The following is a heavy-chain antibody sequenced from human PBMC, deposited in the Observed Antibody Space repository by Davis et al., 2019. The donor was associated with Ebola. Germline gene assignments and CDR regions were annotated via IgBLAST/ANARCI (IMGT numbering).Heavy chain of an antibody. D-gene: IGHD6-19*01. CDR3: ASIAVAGDFDP. CDR2: IYAGGNT. Sequence: GESLKISCAASGFPVSYYYMSWVRQPPGRGLEWVSIIYAGGNTYYADSVRGRFIISRHNSKNMVYLQMNSLRVEDTAVYYCASIAVAGDFDPWGQGTRVTVYS. CDR1: GFPVSYYY. J-gene: IGHJ5*02. V-gene: IGHV3-53*04.